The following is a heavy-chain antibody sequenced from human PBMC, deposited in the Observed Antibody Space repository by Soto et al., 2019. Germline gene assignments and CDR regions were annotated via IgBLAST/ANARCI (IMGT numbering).Heavy chain of an antibody. J-gene: IGHJ6*02. CDR3: ARDRQYYQFWSGCQNEGPCAKDV. CDR2: INHCGGT. V-gene: IGHV4-34*02. D-gene: IGHD3-3*02. Sequence: QVQPEQWGVGLLKPSETLSLTCAVYGGSFSGYYWTWIRQAPGKGLEWIGEINHCGGTNYNSSLKSRVTISVDTSKNQFSLILYSVTAADTAVYYCARDRQYYQFWSGCQNEGPCAKDVWGQGTTVTVSS. CDR1: GGSFSGYY.